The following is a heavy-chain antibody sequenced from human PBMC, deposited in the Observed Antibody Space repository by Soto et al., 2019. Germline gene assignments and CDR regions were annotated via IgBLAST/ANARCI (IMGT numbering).Heavy chain of an antibody. CDR3: TRDASRDSSARGWFDP. V-gene: IGHV3-21*01. CDR1: GFTFRSFT. CDR2: ISSNSAYM. D-gene: IGHD6-13*01. J-gene: IGHJ5*02. Sequence: GGSLRLSCAAYGFTFRSFTMNWVRQAPGKGLEWVSTISSNSAYMYYTDALRGRFTISRDNAKNSLHLQMNSLRAEDTAVYYCTRDASRDSSARGWFDPWGPGTLVTVSS.